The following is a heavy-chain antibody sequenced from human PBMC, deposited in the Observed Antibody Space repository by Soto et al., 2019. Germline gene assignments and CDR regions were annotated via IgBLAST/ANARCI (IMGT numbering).Heavy chain of an antibody. CDR2: MKQDDSEK. D-gene: IGHD4-17*01. CDR3: TRDDYYGGTSRD. CDR1: GFTFSSPW. V-gene: IGHV3-7*01. Sequence: GSLRLSCAASGFTFSSPWMSWVRQAPGKGLEWVANMKQDDSEKYYLESVKGRFTISRDNTKNSLDLQMNSLRVEDTAVYYCTRDDYYGGTSRDWGQGTLVTVSS. J-gene: IGHJ4*02.